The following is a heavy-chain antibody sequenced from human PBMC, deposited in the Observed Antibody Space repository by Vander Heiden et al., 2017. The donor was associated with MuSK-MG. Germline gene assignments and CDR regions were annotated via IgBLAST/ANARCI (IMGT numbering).Heavy chain of an antibody. CDR2: INPNSGGT. J-gene: IGHJ4*02. V-gene: IGHV1-2*02. D-gene: IGHD6-19*01. CDR1: GHTFTGSH. Sequence: VQLVQSGAEVKKPGASVKVSCKASGHTFTGSHMHWVRQAPGQGLEWMGWINPNSGGTNYAQKFQGRVTMTRDTPISTAYMELSRLRSDDTAVYYCARDLAGYSSGWSGWGQGTLVTVSS. CDR3: ARDLAGYSSGWSG.